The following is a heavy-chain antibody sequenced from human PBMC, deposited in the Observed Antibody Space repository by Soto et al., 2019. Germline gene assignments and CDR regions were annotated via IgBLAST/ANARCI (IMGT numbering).Heavy chain of an antibody. CDR3: AKGSGYYPPYYFDY. CDR2: ISHDGSNK. D-gene: IGHD3-22*01. V-gene: IGHV3-30*18. CDR1: GFTFSNYG. J-gene: IGHJ4*02. Sequence: GGSLRLSCAGSGFTFSNYGLHWVRQTPGKGLEWVAFISHDGSNKYYADSVKGRFTISRDNSKNTLYLQMNSLRAEDTAVYYCAKGSGYYPPYYFDYWGQGTLVTVSS.